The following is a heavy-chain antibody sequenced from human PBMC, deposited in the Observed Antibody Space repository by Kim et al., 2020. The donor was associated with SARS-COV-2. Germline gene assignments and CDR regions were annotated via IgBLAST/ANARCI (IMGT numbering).Heavy chain of an antibody. CDR1: AFAFSDSY. V-gene: IGHV3-11*06. D-gene: IGHD1-26*01. CDR3: ARDREGAASFDY. J-gene: IGHJ4*02. Sequence: GGSLRLSCVGSAFAFSDSYMSWIRQAPGKGLEWVSYISSSGSHTNYADSVKGRFTISRDNAKNSLYLQMNSLRAEDTAIYYCARDREGAASFDYWGQGTL. CDR2: ISSSGSHT.